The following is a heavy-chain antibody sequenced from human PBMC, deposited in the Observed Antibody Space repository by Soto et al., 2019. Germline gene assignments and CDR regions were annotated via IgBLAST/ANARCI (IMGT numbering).Heavy chain of an antibody. J-gene: IGHJ6*02. CDR1: GFTFSNFA. D-gene: IGHD5-18*01. CDR3: ARDGGYSFGPGNYYGMDV. Sequence: EVQLSESGGGLVQPGGSLRLSCAASGFTFSNFAMSWVRQAPGKGLEWVSGIIGRGGTTYYADSVKGRCTISRDKSKATLYLQMNSLRAEDTAIYYCARDGGYSFGPGNYYGMDVWGQGTTVTVSS. CDR2: IIGRGGTT. V-gene: IGHV3-23*01.